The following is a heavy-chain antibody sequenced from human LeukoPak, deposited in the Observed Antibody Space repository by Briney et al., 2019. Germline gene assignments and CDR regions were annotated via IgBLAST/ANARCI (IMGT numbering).Heavy chain of an antibody. CDR2: IYYSGST. CDR1: GGSISGYH. CDR3: ARSTVTAAPLFY. Sequence: SETLSLTCTVSGGSISGYHWSWIRRPPGKGLEWIGNIYYSGSTNYNPSLKSRVTISVDTSKNQFSLKLSSVTAADTAVYYCARSTVTAAPLFYWGQGTLVTVSS. J-gene: IGHJ4*02. V-gene: IGHV4-59*01. D-gene: IGHD4-17*01.